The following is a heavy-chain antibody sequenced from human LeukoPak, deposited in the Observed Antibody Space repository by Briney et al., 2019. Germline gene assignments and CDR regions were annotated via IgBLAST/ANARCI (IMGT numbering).Heavy chain of an antibody. Sequence: GESPMISCKGSGYRFADYWIAWVRQVPGQGLEWMGIIYPDDSDTRYSPSFLGQVTISADKSISTAYLQWSSLKASDTAMYYCARAVEMATSPFDYWGQGTLVTVSS. CDR3: ARAVEMATSPFDY. D-gene: IGHD5-24*01. V-gene: IGHV5-51*01. CDR1: GYRFADYW. J-gene: IGHJ4*02. CDR2: IYPDDSDT.